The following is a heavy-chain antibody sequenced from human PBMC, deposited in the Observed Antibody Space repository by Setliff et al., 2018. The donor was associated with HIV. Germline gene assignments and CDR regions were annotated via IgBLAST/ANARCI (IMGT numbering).Heavy chain of an antibody. Sequence: PGGSLRLSCAASGFTFSNSWMTWVRQAPGKGLEWVANIKKDGSDKFYVDSVKGRFAISRDNAKNSLNLEMNSLRAEDTAVYYCKADSSGYPWGQGTLVTVSS. D-gene: IGHD3-22*01. V-gene: IGHV3-7*03. CDR2: IKKDGSDK. J-gene: IGHJ5*02. CDR3: KADSSGYP. CDR1: GFTFSNSW.